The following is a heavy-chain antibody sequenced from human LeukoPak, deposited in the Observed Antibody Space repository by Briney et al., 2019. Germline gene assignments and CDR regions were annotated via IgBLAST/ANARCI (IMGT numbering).Heavy chain of an antibody. V-gene: IGHV3-30*02. Sequence: GGSLRLSCAASGFTFSSYGMHWVRQAPGKGLEWVAFIRYDRSNKYYADSVKGRFTISRDNSKNTLYPQMNSLRAEDTAVYYCAKFQSYYYDSSGYYRDYWGQGTLVTVSS. D-gene: IGHD3-22*01. CDR3: AKFQSYYYDSSGYYRDY. CDR2: IRYDRSNK. J-gene: IGHJ4*02. CDR1: GFTFSSYG.